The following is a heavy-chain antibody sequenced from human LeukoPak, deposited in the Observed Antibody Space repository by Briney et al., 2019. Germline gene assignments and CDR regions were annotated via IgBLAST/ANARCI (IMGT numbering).Heavy chain of an antibody. Sequence: GGSLRLSCAASGFTFSSYAMSWVRQAPGKGLEWVAVMSYDGSNEYYADSVKGRFTISRDDSKNTLYLHMDSLRAEDTALYYCASLVYGIHYWGQGTLVTVSS. CDR3: ASLVYGIHY. V-gene: IGHV3-30-3*01. CDR2: MSYDGSNE. J-gene: IGHJ4*02. D-gene: IGHD1-14*01. CDR1: GFTFSSYA.